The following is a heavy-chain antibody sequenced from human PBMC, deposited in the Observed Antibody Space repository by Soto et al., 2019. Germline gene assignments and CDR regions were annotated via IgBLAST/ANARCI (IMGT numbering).Heavy chain of an antibody. V-gene: IGHV1-69*01. D-gene: IGHD1-26*01. J-gene: IGHJ5*01. Sequence: QVQLVQSGAEVKKPGSSVKVSCKASGGVFRNYAINWVRQAPGQGLEWMGGIIPVFGTADYPQKFQGRVTITADASTTTASMELTSLKTEDTAVYFCARDRWGSYSFDSWGQGTLVTV. CDR1: GGVFRNYA. CDR2: IIPVFGTA. CDR3: ARDRWGSYSFDS.